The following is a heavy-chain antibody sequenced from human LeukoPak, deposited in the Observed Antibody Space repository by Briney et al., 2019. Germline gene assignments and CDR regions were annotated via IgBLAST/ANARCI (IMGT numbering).Heavy chain of an antibody. CDR2: INSDGSST. Sequence: PGGSLRLSCAASGFAFSSYWMHWVRQAPGKGLVWVSRINSDGSSTTYADSVQDRFTISRDNAKNTLYLQMNSLRADDTAVYYCARPVYSYYANWFDPWGQGTLVTVSS. CDR3: ARPVYSYYANWFDP. V-gene: IGHV3-74*01. J-gene: IGHJ5*02. CDR1: GFAFSSYW. D-gene: IGHD4-11*01.